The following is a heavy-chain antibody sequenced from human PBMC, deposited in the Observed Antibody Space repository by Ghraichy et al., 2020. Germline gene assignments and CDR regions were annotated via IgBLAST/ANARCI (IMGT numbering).Heavy chain of an antibody. CDR1: EFMFHTYT. V-gene: IGHV3-21*06. D-gene: IGHD4/OR15-4a*01. CDR3: ARVPGYYNYYGMDV. CDR2: ISTTGGNI. J-gene: IGHJ6*02. Sequence: LSLTCAASEFMFHTYTMNWVRQAPGKGLEWVSVISTTGGNIYYADSVKGRFTISRDNAKNSLYLQMDSLRAEDTAVYYCARVPGYYNYYGMDVWGRGTTVTVSS.